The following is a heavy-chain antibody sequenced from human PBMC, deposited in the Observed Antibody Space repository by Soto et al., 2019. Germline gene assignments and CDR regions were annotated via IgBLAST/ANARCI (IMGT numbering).Heavy chain of an antibody. D-gene: IGHD1-26*01. J-gene: IGHJ4*02. V-gene: IGHV3-23*01. Sequence: GGSLRLSCAASGFTFSSYAMSWVRQAPGKGLEWVSAISGSGGSTYYADSVKGRFTISRDNSKNTLYLQMNSLRAEDTAVYYCAKDPHSGSFRYYFDYWGQGTLVTVSS. CDR3: AKDPHSGSFRYYFDY. CDR1: GFTFSSYA. CDR2: ISGSGGST.